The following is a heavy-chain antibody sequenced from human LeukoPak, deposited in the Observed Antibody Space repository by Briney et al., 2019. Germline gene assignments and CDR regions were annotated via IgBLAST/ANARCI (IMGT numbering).Heavy chain of an antibody. J-gene: IGHJ3*02. CDR3: ARGRYQLLWRLGHDAFDI. D-gene: IGHD2-2*01. CDR2: INPNSGGT. V-gene: IGHV1-2*02. Sequence: ASVKVSCKASGYTFTGYYMHWVRQAPGQGLEWMGWINPNSGGTNYAQKFQGRVTMTSDTSISTAYMELSRLRSDDTAVYYCARGRYQLLWRLGHDAFDIWGQGTMVTVSS. CDR1: GYTFTGYY.